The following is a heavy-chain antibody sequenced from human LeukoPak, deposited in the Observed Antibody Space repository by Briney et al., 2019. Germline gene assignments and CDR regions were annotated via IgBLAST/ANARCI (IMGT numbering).Heavy chain of an antibody. Sequence: GGSLRLSCAASGFTFSSYAMSWVRQAPGKGLEWVSGISGSGGSTYYADSVKGRFTISRDNSKNTLHLQMNSLRAEDTAVYYCAKDEGPKMATIKDYWGQGTLVTVSS. V-gene: IGHV3-23*01. J-gene: IGHJ4*02. CDR1: GFTFSSYA. CDR3: AKDEGPKMATIKDY. CDR2: ISGSGGST. D-gene: IGHD5-24*01.